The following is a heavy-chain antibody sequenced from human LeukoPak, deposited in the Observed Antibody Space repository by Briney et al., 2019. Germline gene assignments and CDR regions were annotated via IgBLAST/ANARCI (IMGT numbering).Heavy chain of an antibody. CDR2: VYYSGIT. CDR1: GGSISSYY. J-gene: IGHJ4*02. CDR3: ARRHPSSYPFFDF. V-gene: IGHV4-59*08. D-gene: IGHD6-6*01. Sequence: SETLSLTCTVSGGSISSYYWSWLRQPPGKGLEWIGYVYYSGITNFNPSLKSRFTISVATAKSQFSLKLSSVTAADTAVYYCARRHPSSYPFFDFWGRGTLVTVSS.